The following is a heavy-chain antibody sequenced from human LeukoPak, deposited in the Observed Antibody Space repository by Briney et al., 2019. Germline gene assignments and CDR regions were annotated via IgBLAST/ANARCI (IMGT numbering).Heavy chain of an antibody. CDR3: ARLMVGQAGVGATHLDY. D-gene: IGHD1-26*01. CDR2: IRHDRSPT. CDR1: GFTLSTYG. Sequence: PGGSLRLSCTASGFTLSTYGMHWVRRAPGKVLEWVTFIRHDRSPTYYADSVKGRFTSSRDNSKSTVYLEVNSLRPEDTGVYYCARLMVGQAGVGATHLDYWGQGTLLSVSS. J-gene: IGHJ4*02. V-gene: IGHV3-30*02.